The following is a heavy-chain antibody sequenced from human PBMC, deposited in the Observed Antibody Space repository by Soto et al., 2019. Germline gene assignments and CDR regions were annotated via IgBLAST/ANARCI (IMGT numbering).Heavy chain of an antibody. Sequence: AETLSLTCTFSVGSISRFYWNWVRQPPGKGLELIGYLYYSGNTNYNPSLKSRVTISVDASKNQVSLRLTSVTAADTAVYYCARVGGVAARTFDYWGQGTVVTVSS. CDR1: VGSISRFY. D-gene: IGHD2-15*01. CDR2: LYYSGNT. CDR3: ARVGGVAARTFDY. J-gene: IGHJ4*02. V-gene: IGHV4-59*01.